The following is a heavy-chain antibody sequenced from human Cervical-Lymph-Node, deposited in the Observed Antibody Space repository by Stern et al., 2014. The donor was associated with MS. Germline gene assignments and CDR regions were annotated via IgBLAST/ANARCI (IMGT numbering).Heavy chain of an antibody. J-gene: IGHJ4*02. CDR3: ATAPLAYYYDTSAYYNNY. Sequence: QDQLVQSGAEVKKPGASVKVSCKVSGYPLTELSIHWVRQAPGRGLEWMGGFDPEDGEIIYAQKFQGRVSLIEDESTATAYMDWSSLTSEDTAVYYCATAPLAYYYDTSAYYNNYWGQGTLVTVSS. D-gene: IGHD3-22*01. CDR1: GYPLTELS. V-gene: IGHV1-24*01. CDR2: FDPEDGEI.